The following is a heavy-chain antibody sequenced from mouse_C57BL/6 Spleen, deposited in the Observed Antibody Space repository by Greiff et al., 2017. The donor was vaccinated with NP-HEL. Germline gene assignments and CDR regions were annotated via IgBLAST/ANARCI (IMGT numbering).Heavy chain of an antibody. CDR3: ARETTVVPSFPFDY. V-gene: IGHV1-76*01. CDR2: IYPGSGNT. J-gene: IGHJ2*01. Sequence: VQVVESGAELVRPGASVKLSCKASGYTFTDYYINWVKQRPGQGLEWIARIYPGSGNTYYNEKFKGKATLTAEKSSSTAYMQLSSLTSEDSAVYFCARETTVVPSFPFDYWGQGTTLTVSS. D-gene: IGHD1-1*01. CDR1: GYTFTDYY.